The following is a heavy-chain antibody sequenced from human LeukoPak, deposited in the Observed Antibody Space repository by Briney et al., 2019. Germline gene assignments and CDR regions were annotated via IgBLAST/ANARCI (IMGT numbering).Heavy chain of an antibody. J-gene: IGHJ4*02. Sequence: PSETLSLTCTVSGGSISSGDYYWSWIRQPPGKGLEWIGYIYYSGSTYYNPSLKSRVTISVDTSKNQFSPKLSSVTAADTAVYYCARANANGGFDYWGQGTLVTVSS. CDR2: IYYSGST. D-gene: IGHD4-23*01. V-gene: IGHV4-30-4*01. CDR3: ARANANGGFDY. CDR1: GGSISSGDYY.